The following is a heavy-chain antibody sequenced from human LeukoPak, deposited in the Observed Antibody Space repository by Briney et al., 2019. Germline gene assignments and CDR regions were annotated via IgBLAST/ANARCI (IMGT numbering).Heavy chain of an antibody. D-gene: IGHD6-13*01. Sequence: GGSLRLSCAASGFTFDDYGMSWVRQAPGKGLEWVSGINWNGGSTGHADSVKGRFTISRDNAKNSLYLQMNSLRAEDTALYYCARAHSSSWKNNWFDPWGQGTLVTVSS. V-gene: IGHV3-20*04. CDR2: INWNGGST. J-gene: IGHJ5*02. CDR1: GFTFDDYG. CDR3: ARAHSSSWKNNWFDP.